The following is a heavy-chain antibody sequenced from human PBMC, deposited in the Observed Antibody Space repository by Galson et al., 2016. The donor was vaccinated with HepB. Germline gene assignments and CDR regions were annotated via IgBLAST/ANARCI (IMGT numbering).Heavy chain of an antibody. Sequence: SLRLSCAASGLTVNSNYMAWVRQAPGKGLEWVSIIYSGGTTHYADTVKGRFTISRDNSKNTLYLQMNSLRVDDTAVFYCAMDLGDWGQGTLVTVSA. D-gene: IGHD2-2*03. V-gene: IGHV3-53*01. CDR1: GLTVNSNY. CDR3: AMDLGD. CDR2: IYSGGTT. J-gene: IGHJ4*02.